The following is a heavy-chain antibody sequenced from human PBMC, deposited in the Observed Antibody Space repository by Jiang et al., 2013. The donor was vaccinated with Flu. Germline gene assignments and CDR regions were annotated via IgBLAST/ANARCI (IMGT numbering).Heavy chain of an antibody. J-gene: IGHJ4*02. Sequence: VQLLESGGGLVQPGGSLRLSCAASGFTVSSNYMSWVRQAPGKGLEWVSAIYSGGGTYYADSVKGRFTISRDNSKNTLYLQMNSLRAEDTAVYYCARGGSYSSSAGSYSDYWGQGTLATVSS. CDR1: GFTVSSNY. CDR2: IYSGGGT. CDR3: ARGGSYSSSAGSYSDY. D-gene: IGHD6-6*01. V-gene: IGHV3-66*01.